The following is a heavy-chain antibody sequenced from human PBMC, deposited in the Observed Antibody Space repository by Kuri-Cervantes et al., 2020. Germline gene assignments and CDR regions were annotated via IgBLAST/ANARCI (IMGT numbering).Heavy chain of an antibody. CDR2: IYHSGST. V-gene: IGHV4-38-2*01. Sequence: SQTLSLTCAVSGYSISSGYYWGWIRQPPGKGLEWIGSIYHSGSTYYNPSLKSRVTISVDTSKNQFSLKLSSVTAADTAVYYCAGISSSDYYYYMDVWGKGTTVTVSS. D-gene: IGHD6-6*01. J-gene: IGHJ6*03. CDR1: GYSISSGYY. CDR3: AGISSSDYYYYMDV.